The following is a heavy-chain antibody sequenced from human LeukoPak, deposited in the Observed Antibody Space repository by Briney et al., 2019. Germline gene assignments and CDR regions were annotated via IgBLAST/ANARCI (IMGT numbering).Heavy chain of an antibody. CDR2: INSDGSST. CDR3: ASGEARRYFDWPPERAFDY. V-gene: IGHV3-74*01. J-gene: IGHJ4*02. Sequence: HPGGSLRLSCAASGFTFSSYWMHWVRRAPGKGLVWVSRINSDGSSTSYADSVKGRFTISRDNAKNTLYLQMNSLRAEDTAVYYCASGEARRYFDWPPERAFDYWGQGTLVTVSS. D-gene: IGHD3-9*01. CDR1: GFTFSSYW.